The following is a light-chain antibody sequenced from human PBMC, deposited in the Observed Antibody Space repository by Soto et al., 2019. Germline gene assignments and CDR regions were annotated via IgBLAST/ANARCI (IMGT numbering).Light chain of an antibody. CDR2: AAS. J-gene: IGKJ3*01. Sequence: AIRMTQSPSSFSASTGDRVTITCRVSQGISSYLAWYQQKPGKAPKLLIYAASTLQSGVPSRFSGSGSGTDFTLTISCLQSEDFATYYCQQYYSYPQTFGPGTKVDIK. V-gene: IGKV1-8*01. CDR3: QQYYSYPQT. CDR1: QGISSY.